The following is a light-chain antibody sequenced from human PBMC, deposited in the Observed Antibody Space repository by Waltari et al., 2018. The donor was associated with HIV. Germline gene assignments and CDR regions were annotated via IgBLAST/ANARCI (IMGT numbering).Light chain of an antibody. CDR2: SAS. CDR3: QQSHSWPS. J-gene: IGKJ2*01. CDR1: QTISNH. Sequence: LSQSPVTLSASPGERATLFCWANQTISNHLGWYQHRPGQSPRLLIHSASIRATDIPPRFRGRGSGTDFSLTISSLEPEDFAVYYCQQSHSWPSFGRGTKVDMK. V-gene: IGKV3-11*01.